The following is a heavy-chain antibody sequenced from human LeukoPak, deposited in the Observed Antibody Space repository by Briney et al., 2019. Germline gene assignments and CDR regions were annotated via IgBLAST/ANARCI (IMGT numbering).Heavy chain of an antibody. CDR1: GFTFSNAW. CDR2: IKSKTDGGTT. D-gene: IGHD5-18*01. J-gene: IGHJ5*02. Sequence: TGGSLRLSCAASGFTFSNAWMNWVRQAPGKGLEWVGRIKSKTDGGTTDYAAPVKGRFTISRDDSKNTLYLQMNSLRAEDTAVYYCARDWGYTYGNNNWFDPWGQGTLVTVSS. V-gene: IGHV3-15*07. CDR3: ARDWGYTYGNNNWFDP.